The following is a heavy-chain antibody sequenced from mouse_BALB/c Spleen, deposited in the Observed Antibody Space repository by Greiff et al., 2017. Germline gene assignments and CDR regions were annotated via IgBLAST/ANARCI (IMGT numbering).Heavy chain of an antibody. Sequence: QVQLKQSGPELVKPGASVKMSCKASGYTFTSYWMHWVKQRPGQGLEWIGYINPSTGYTEYNQKFKDKATLTADKSSSTAYMQLSSLKSEDSAVYYCARWGDGYYYAMDYWGQGTSVTVSA. CDR3: ARWGDGYYYAMDY. V-gene: IGHV1-7*01. J-gene: IGHJ4*01. CDR2: INPSTGYT. CDR1: GYTFTSYW.